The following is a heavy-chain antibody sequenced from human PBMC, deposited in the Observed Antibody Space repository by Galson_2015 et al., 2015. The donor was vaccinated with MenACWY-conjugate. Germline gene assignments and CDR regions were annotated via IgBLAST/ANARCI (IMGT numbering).Heavy chain of an antibody. Sequence: SVKVSCKASGYTFTSYGISWVRQAPGQGLEWMGWISAYNGNTNYAQKLQGRVTMTTDTSTSTAYMELRSLRSDDTAVYYCARAKAPEGVPAAMKTNYYYYGMDVWGQGTTVTVSS. V-gene: IGHV1-18*01. CDR3: ARAKAPEGVPAAMKTNYYYYGMDV. CDR1: GYTFTSYG. CDR2: ISAYNGNT. D-gene: IGHD2-2*01. J-gene: IGHJ6*02.